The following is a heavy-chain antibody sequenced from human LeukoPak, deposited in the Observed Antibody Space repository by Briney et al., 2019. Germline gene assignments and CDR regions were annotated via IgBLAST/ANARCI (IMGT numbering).Heavy chain of an antibody. Sequence: ASVKVSCKASGYTFTSYGISWVRQAPGQGLEWMGWISAYNGNTNYAQKLQGRVTMTTDTSTSTAYMELRSLRSDDTAVYCCARLYSEYYDSSGNWFDPWGQGTLVTVSS. D-gene: IGHD3-22*01. J-gene: IGHJ5*02. CDR1: GYTFTSYG. CDR2: ISAYNGNT. CDR3: ARLYSEYYDSSGNWFDP. V-gene: IGHV1-18*01.